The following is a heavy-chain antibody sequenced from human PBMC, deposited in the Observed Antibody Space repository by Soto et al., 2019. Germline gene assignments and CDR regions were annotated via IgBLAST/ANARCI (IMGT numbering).Heavy chain of an antibody. Sequence: QVQLVESGGGVVQPGRSLRLSCAASGFTFSNYAMHWVRQAPGKGLEWVAVISYDGNNKYYADSVKGRFTIPRDNSKNTLYLQMDSLRAEDTAVYFCARGSNYYDSSGYLLGPKYFDYWGHGTLVTVSS. V-gene: IGHV3-30-3*01. D-gene: IGHD3-22*01. J-gene: IGHJ4*01. CDR3: ARGSNYYDSSGYLLGPKYFDY. CDR1: GFTFSNYA. CDR2: ISYDGNNK.